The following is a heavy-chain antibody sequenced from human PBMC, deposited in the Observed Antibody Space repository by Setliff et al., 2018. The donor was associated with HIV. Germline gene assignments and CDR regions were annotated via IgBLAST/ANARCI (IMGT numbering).Heavy chain of an antibody. V-gene: IGHV3-53*05. Sequence: GGSLRLSCAASGFTVSDNYMSWVRQAPGKGLEWVSVIYSGGSTYYADAVRGRFIISRDNSKNTVYLQMNNLRVDDTAVYYCVRIGHGYSFANGFDPWGQGTPVTVSS. D-gene: IGHD5-18*01. J-gene: IGHJ5*02. CDR1: GFTVSDNY. CDR3: VRIGHGYSFANGFDP. CDR2: IYSGGST.